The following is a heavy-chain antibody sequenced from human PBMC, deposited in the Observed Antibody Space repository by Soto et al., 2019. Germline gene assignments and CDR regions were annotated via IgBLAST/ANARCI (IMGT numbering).Heavy chain of an antibody. D-gene: IGHD2-2*01. CDR3: ARGDIVVVPAASNWFDP. J-gene: IGHJ5*02. V-gene: IGHV1-2*04. CDR2: INPNSGGT. Sequence: GASVKVSCKASGYTFTGYYMHWVRQAPGQGLEWMGWINPNSGGTNYAQKFQGWVTMTRDTSISTAYMELSRLRSDDTAVYYCARGDIVVVPAASNWFDPWGQGTLVTVSS. CDR1: GYTFTGYY.